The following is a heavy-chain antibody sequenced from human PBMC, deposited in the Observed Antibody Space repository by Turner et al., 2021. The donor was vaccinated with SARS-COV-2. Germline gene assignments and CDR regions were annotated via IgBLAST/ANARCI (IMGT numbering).Heavy chain of an antibody. CDR1: GGTFSSYA. CDR3: ARCLSFDWLFPFDY. CDR2: IIHILSKT. V-gene: IGHV1-69*18. D-gene: IGHD3-9*01. Sequence: QVQLVQSGVGGTKPGSSVKVACKASGGTFSSYAISWVRQAPGQGLEWVGRIIHILSKTNYAQKFQGRVTITADEAKSTAYMELSSLRAEDTAVYYCARCLSFDWLFPFDYWGQGTLVTVSS. J-gene: IGHJ4*02.